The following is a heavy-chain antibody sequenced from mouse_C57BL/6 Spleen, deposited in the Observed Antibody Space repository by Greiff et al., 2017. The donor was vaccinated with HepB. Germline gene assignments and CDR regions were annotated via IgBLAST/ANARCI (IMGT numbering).Heavy chain of an antibody. CDR3: AREFITTVVGGFAY. J-gene: IGHJ3*01. CDR2: INPNNGGT. Sequence: EVQLQQSGPELVKPGASVKISCKASGYTFTDYYMNWVKQSHGKSLEWIGDINPNNGGTSYNQKFKGKATLTVDKSSSTAYMELRSLTSEDSAVYYCAREFITTVVGGFAYWGQGTLVTVSA. CDR1: GYTFTDYY. V-gene: IGHV1-26*01. D-gene: IGHD1-1*01.